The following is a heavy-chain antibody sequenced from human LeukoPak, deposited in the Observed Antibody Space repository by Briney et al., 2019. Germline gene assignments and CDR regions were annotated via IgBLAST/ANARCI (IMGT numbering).Heavy chain of an antibody. V-gene: IGHV4-59*01. CDR3: ARDAGPPYDAFDI. Sequence: PSETLSLTCTVSGGSISSYYWSWIRQPPGKGLEWIGYIYYSGSTNYNPSLKSRVTISVDTSKNQFSLKLSSVTAADTAVYCCARDAGPPYDAFDIWGQGTMVTVSS. CDR2: IYYSGST. J-gene: IGHJ3*02. CDR1: GGSISSYY. D-gene: IGHD3-10*01.